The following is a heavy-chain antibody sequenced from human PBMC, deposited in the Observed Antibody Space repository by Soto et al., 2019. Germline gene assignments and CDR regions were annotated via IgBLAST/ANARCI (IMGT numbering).Heavy chain of an antibody. D-gene: IGHD2-2*02. Sequence: ASVKVSCKASGYTFTSYYMHWVRQAPGQGLEWMGIINPSGGNTSYAQKFQGRVTMTRDTSTSTVYMELRSLRSEDTAVYYCARDREYTQFDYWGQGTLVTVSS. J-gene: IGHJ4*02. CDR2: INPSGGNT. V-gene: IGHV1-46*01. CDR1: GYTFTSYY. CDR3: ARDREYTQFDY.